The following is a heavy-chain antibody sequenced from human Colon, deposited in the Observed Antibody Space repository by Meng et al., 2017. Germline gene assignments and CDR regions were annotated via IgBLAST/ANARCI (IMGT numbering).Heavy chain of an antibody. D-gene: IGHD3-22*01. CDR2: ITASGGIT. Sequence: VRSVGRGGGLVRGGGSLGFTCAAAGFTFSAYASGWVRLAPGKGLEWAALITASGGITYHAESLKGRFTISRDNVKNTLDLQMDSLRAEDTALYYCAKADWIVVSWFDPWGQGILVTVSS. J-gene: IGHJ5*02. V-gene: IGHV3-23*04. CDR1: GFTFSAYA. CDR3: AKADWIVVSWFDP.